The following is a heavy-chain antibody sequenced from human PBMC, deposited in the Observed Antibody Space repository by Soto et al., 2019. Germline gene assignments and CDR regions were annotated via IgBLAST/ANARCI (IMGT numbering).Heavy chain of an antibody. D-gene: IGHD1-1*01. Sequence: EVQLLESGGGLVQPGGSLRLSCAASGFTFSSYATSWVRQAPGKGLEWISSISDTGGNTYYADSMKGRFTISRDNSKNTLYLQMNSLRAEDTAVYYCAKAGPNSHWRNYFDHWGQGTLVTVSS. V-gene: IGHV3-23*01. CDR2: ISDTGGNT. CDR1: GFTFSSYA. CDR3: AKAGPNSHWRNYFDH. J-gene: IGHJ4*02.